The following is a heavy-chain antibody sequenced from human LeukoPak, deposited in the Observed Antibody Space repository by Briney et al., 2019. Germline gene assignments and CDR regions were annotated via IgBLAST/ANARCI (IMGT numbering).Heavy chain of an antibody. CDR2: INSRSNDI. D-gene: IGHD6-13*01. V-gene: IGHV3-21*06. Sequence: SGGSLRLSCVASGFSFSDYSMNWVRQAPGKGLEWVSSINSRSNDIYYADSVKGRFTISRDNAKNSLYLQMNSLRAEDTAVYYCAREGRAYRYSSSWYPTPSWFDPWGQGTLVTVSS. CDR3: AREGRAYRYSSSWYPTPSWFDP. CDR1: GFSFSDYS. J-gene: IGHJ5*02.